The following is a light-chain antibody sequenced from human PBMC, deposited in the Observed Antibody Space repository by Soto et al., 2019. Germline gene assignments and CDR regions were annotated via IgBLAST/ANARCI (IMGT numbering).Light chain of an antibody. J-gene: IGLJ1*01. Sequence: QSALTQPASVSGSPGQSITISCTGTSSDVGGYNYVSWYQQHPGTAPKLMIYEVSNRPSGVSFRFSGSKSGNTASLTISGLQAEDEADYYCSSYTSSSTSYVFGTGTKLTVL. V-gene: IGLV2-14*01. CDR2: EVS. CDR3: SSYTSSSTSYV. CDR1: SSDVGGYNY.